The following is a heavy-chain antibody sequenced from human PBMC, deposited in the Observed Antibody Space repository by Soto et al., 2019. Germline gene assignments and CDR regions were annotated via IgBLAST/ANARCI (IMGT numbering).Heavy chain of an antibody. J-gene: IGHJ5*02. CDR2: INPSGSTI. D-gene: IGHD3-10*01. V-gene: IGHV1-46*04. Sequence: ASVKVSCKASGYTFTSYYMHLVRQAPGQGLEWMGIINPSGSTIYYADSVKGRFTISRDNAKNSLYLQMNSLRAEDTAVYYCAREGYYLNWFDPWGQGTLVTVSS. CDR1: GYTFTSYY. CDR3: AREGYYLNWFDP.